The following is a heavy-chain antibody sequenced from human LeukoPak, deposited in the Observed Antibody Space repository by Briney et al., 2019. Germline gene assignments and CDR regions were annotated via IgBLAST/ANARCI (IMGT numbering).Heavy chain of an antibody. V-gene: IGHV4-59*01. CDR3: ARDIVYYDSSGYDY. CDR1: GGSISSYY. J-gene: IGHJ4*02. Sequence: SETLSLTCTVSGGSISSYYWTWIRQPPGKGLEWIGHVYYSGTTNYNPSLKSRVSISVDTSKNRFSLKLNSVTPADTAVYYCARDIVYYDSSGYDYWGQGTLVTVSS. CDR2: VYYSGTT. D-gene: IGHD3-22*01.